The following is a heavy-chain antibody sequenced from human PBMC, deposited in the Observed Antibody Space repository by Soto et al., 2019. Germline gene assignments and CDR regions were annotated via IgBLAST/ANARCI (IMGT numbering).Heavy chain of an antibody. CDR3: ARISYVYSSSPDY. CDR2: IIPIFGTV. CDR1: GGTFSSYA. D-gene: IGHD6-6*01. V-gene: IGHV1-69*13. J-gene: IGHJ4*02. Sequence: VKVSCKASGGTFSSYAISWVRQAPGQGLEWMGGIIPIFGTVNYAQKFQGRVTITADESTSTAYMELSSLRSEDTAVYYCARISYVYSSSPDYWGQGTLVTVSS.